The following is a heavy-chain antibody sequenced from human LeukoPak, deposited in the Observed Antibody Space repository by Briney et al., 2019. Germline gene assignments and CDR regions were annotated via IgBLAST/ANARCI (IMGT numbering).Heavy chain of an antibody. CDR3: ARQRIYSSGWF. Sequence: PSETLSLTCSVSGDSINSRNHYWGWIRQPPGKGLEWIGSVYYNGSTFFNPSLKNRVTISVDTPKNQFSLNMISVTAADTALYFCARQRIYSSGWFWGRGALVTVSS. CDR2: VYYNGST. CDR1: GDSINSRNHY. V-gene: IGHV4-39*01. D-gene: IGHD6-13*01. J-gene: IGHJ4*02.